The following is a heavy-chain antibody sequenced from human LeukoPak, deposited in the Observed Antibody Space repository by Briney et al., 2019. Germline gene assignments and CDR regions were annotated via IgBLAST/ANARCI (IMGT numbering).Heavy chain of an antibody. J-gene: IGHJ5*01. CDR3: ARDIPRGARYLDS. D-gene: IGHD1-14*01. V-gene: IGHV3-7*01. CDR1: GFTFGNHW. Sequence: GGSLRLSCATSGFTFGNHWMTWVRQAPGKRLEWVANIDDRGSEKNYADSVKGRFTNSRDNARNSMFLQMNSLRVEDTAVYFCARDIPRGARYLDSWGRGTLVTVSS. CDR2: IDDRGSEK.